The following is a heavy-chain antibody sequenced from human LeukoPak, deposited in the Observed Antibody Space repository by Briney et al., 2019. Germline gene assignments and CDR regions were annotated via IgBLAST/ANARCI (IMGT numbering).Heavy chain of an antibody. CDR1: GGSIRSYY. CDR2: IYFSGST. CDR3: ARSYDTNFDY. V-gene: IGHV4-59*01. Sequence: PSETLSLTCTVSGGSIRSYYWSWIRQPPGKGLEWIGYIYFSGSTSYNPSLKSRVTISVDRSKNQFSLKLSSVAAADTAVYYCARSYDTNFDYWGQGSLVTVSS. D-gene: IGHD3-3*01. J-gene: IGHJ4*02.